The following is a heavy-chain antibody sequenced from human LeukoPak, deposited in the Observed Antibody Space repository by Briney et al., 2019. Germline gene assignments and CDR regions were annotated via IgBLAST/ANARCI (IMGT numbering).Heavy chain of an antibody. J-gene: IGHJ3*02. Sequence: PSETLSLTCTFSGGSISSFYWGWVRAPPGKGGEWIGSIYHSGSTYYNPSLKSRVTISVDTSKNQFSLKLSSVTAADTAVYYCARVLTLDAFDIWGQGTMVTVSS. CDR3: ARVLTLDAFDI. CDR1: GGSISSFY. D-gene: IGHD1-14*01. V-gene: IGHV4-38-2*02. CDR2: IYHSGST.